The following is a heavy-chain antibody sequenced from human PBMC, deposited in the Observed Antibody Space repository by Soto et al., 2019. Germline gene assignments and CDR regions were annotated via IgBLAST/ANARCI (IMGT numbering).Heavy chain of an antibody. V-gene: IGHV1-69*13. D-gene: IGHD3-3*01. CDR3: ARDRRLHYDFWSGRGYGMDV. J-gene: IGHJ6*02. CDR2: IIPIFGTA. Sequence: GASVKVSCKASGGTFSSYAISWVRQAPGQGLEWMGGIIPIFGTANYAQKFQGRVTITADDSTSTAYMELSSLRSEDTAVYYCARDRRLHYDFWSGRGYGMDVWGQGTTVTVS. CDR1: GGTFSSYA.